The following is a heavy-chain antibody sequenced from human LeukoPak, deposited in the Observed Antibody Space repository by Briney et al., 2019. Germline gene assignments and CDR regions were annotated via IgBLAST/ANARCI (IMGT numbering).Heavy chain of an antibody. Sequence: PGGSLRPSCAASGFTFDDYAMHWVRQAPGKGLEWVSLISGDGGSTYYADSVKGRFTISRDNSKNSLYLQMNSLRTEDTALYYCAKDIKVYSSSGYFDLWGRGTLVTVSS. CDR1: GFTFDDYA. CDR3: AKDIKVYSSSGYFDL. V-gene: IGHV3-43*02. CDR2: ISGDGGST. J-gene: IGHJ2*01. D-gene: IGHD6-13*01.